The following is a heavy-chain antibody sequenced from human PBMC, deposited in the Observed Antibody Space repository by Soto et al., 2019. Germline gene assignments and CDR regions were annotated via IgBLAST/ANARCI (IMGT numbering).Heavy chain of an antibody. CDR3: ASERSWSYSQ. D-gene: IGHD1-26*01. CDR1: GYTFTSYD. Sequence: QVKLVQSGAEEKTPGASVKVSCKASGYTFTSYDINWVRQATGQGLEWMGWMNPNSGNTGSAQKFQGRVTMTRNTATSTSYMELSSLRAEDTAVYYCASERSWSYSQWGQGTLVTVSS. J-gene: IGHJ1*01. CDR2: MNPNSGNT. V-gene: IGHV1-8*01.